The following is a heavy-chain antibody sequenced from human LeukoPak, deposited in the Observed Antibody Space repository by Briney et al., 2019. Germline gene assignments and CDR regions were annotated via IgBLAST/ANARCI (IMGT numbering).Heavy chain of an antibody. CDR2: IIPIFGTA. V-gene: IGHV1-69*05. J-gene: IGHJ4*02. Sequence: SVKVSCKASGGTFSSYAISWVRQAPGQGLEWMGRIIPIFGTANYARKFQGRVTITTDESTSTAYMELSSLRSEDTAVYYCARDIRYYDSSGYYYAEPFFDYWGQGTLVTVSS. D-gene: IGHD3-22*01. CDR3: ARDIRYYDSSGYYYAEPFFDY. CDR1: GGTFSSYA.